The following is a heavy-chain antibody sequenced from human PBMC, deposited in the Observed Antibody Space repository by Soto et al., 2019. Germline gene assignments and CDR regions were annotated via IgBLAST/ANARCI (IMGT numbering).Heavy chain of an antibody. CDR1: GFTFSSYG. J-gene: IGHJ4*02. V-gene: IGHV3-33*01. CDR3: ARDSRRLLYYYDSSGYLDY. Sequence: GGSLRLSCAASGFTFSSYGMHWVRQAPGKGLEWVAVIWYDGSNKYYADSVKGRFTISRDNSKNTLYLQMNSLRAEDTAVYYCARDSRRLLYYYDSSGYLDYSGQGTLVTVSS. CDR2: IWYDGSNK. D-gene: IGHD3-22*01.